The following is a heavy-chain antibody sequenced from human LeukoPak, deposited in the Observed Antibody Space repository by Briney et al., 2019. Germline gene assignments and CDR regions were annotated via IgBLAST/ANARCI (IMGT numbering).Heavy chain of an antibody. CDR2: ISAYNGNT. D-gene: IGHD3-10*01. J-gene: IGHJ6*02. Sequence: ASVKVPCKASGYTFTSYGISWVRQAPGQGLEWMGWISAYNGNTNYAQKLQGRVTMTTDTSTSTAYMELRSLRSDDTAVYYCARDSYSDYYGSGSIQYYYYYYGMDVWGQGTTVTVSS. CDR1: GYTFTSYG. CDR3: ARDSYSDYYGSGSIQYYYYYYGMDV. V-gene: IGHV1-18*01.